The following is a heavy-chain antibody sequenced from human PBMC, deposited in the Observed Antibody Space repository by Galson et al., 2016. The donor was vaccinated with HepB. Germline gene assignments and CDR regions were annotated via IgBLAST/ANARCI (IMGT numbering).Heavy chain of an antibody. V-gene: IGHV3-33*06. J-gene: IGHJ4*02. CDR1: GFMFRTYG. CDR3: AKRDYSDSDGYLPLFDC. D-gene: IGHD3-22*01. Sequence: SLRLCCAASGFMFRTYGMHWVRQVPGKGLEWVAVISYDGREEYYADSVKGRFTISRDNSKNTLYLQMNSLRVDDTAVYYCAKRDYSDSDGYLPLFDCWGQGTLVTVSS. CDR2: ISYDGREE.